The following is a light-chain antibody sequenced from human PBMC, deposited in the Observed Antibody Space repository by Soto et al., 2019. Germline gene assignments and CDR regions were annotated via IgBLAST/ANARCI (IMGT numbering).Light chain of an antibody. J-gene: IGKJ1*01. CDR1: QSVNIN. V-gene: IGKV3-15*01. Sequence: EIVMTQSPDILSVSPGERATLSCRASQSVNINLAWYQQKPGQAPRLLIYGASTRATGIPARFSGSGSGTEFTLTISSLQSEDFAVYYCQQYGRSPQTFGQGTKVDIK. CDR2: GAS. CDR3: QQYGRSPQT.